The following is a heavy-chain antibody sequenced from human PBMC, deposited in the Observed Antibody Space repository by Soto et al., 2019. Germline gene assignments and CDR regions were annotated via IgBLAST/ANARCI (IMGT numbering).Heavy chain of an antibody. CDR3: ASPTVRPPYGMPV. Sequence: QVQLVESGGGLVKPGGSLRLSCAASGFTFSDYYMSWIRQAPGKGLEWVSYISSSGSTIYYADSVKGRFTVSRDNAKNALYGQMNSLRAEDTAVYYCASPTVRPPYGMPVWGQGTTVSVSS. J-gene: IGHJ6*02. D-gene: IGHD4-17*01. V-gene: IGHV3-11*01. CDR1: GFTFSDYY. CDR2: ISSSGSTI.